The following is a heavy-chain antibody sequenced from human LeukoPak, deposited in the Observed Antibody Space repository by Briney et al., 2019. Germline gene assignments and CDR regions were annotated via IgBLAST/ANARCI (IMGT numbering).Heavy chain of an antibody. CDR2: IIPIFGTA. D-gene: IGHD4-11*01. CDR1: GGTFSSYA. Sequence: GASVKVSCKASGGTFSSYAISWVRQAPGQGLEGMGGIIPIFGTANYAQKFQGSVTITTDESTSTAYMELSSLRSEDTAVYYCARGPPPYSNYYYMDVWGKGTTVTVSS. CDR3: ARGPPPYSNYYYMDV. V-gene: IGHV1-69*05. J-gene: IGHJ6*03.